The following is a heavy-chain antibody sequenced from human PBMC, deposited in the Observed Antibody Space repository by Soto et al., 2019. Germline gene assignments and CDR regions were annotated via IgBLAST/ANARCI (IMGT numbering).Heavy chain of an antibody. CDR2: IYYSGST. J-gene: IGHJ6*02. D-gene: IGHD3-10*01. V-gene: IGHV4-59*08. Sequence: QVQLQESGPGLVKPSETLSLICTVSGGSISSCYWRWIRQPPGKGLARIGYIYYSGSTNYTPSLKSRVTISVDTSKNQFSLKLSSVTAADTAVYYCARQDYYGSGPYYYGLDVWGQGTTVTVSS. CDR3: ARQDYYGSGPYYYGLDV. CDR1: GGSISSCY.